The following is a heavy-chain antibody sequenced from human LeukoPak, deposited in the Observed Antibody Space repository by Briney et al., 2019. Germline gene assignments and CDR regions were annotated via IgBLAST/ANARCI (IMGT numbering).Heavy chain of an antibody. D-gene: IGHD3-10*01. J-gene: IGHJ4*02. CDR2: ISAYNGNT. CDR1: GYTFTSYG. CDR3: ARGVVTTMVRGVINNDY. V-gene: IGHV1-18*01. Sequence: ASVKVSCKASGYTFTSYGISWVRQAPGQGLEWMVWISAYNGNTNYAQKLQGRVTMTTDTSTSTAYMELRSLRSDDTAVYYCARGVVTTMVRGVINNDYWGQGTLVTVSS.